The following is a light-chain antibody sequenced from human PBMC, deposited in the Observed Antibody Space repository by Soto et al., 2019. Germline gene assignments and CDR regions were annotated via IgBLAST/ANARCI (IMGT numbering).Light chain of an antibody. CDR3: QQFGSSPGFT. V-gene: IGKV3-20*01. CDR2: GAS. J-gene: IGKJ3*01. Sequence: EIVLTQSPGTLSLSPGERATLSCRASQSINSRYLAWYQQKPGQAPRLLIYGASSRATGIPDRFSGSRSRTDFTLAISRLEPEDFAVYYCQQFGSSPGFTFGPGTKVDIK. CDR1: QSINSRY.